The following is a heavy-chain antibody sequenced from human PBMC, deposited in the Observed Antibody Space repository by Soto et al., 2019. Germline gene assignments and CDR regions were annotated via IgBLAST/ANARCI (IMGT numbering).Heavy chain of an antibody. CDR3: AKNRGYCSSTSCYTRKTYYYYYGMDV. J-gene: IGHJ6*02. CDR2: ISYDGSNK. CDR1: GFTFSSYG. Sequence: GGSLRLSCAASGFTFSSYGMHWVRQAPGKGLEWVAVISYDGSNKYYADSVKGRFTISRDNSKNTLYLQMSSLRAEDTAVYYCAKNRGYCSSTSCYTRKTYYYYYGMDVWGQGTTVTVSS. V-gene: IGHV3-30*18. D-gene: IGHD2-2*02.